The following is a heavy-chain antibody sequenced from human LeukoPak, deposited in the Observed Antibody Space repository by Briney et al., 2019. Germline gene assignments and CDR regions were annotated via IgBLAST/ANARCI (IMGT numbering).Heavy chain of an antibody. CDR1: GGTFSSYA. Sequence: ASVKVSCKASGGTFSSYAISWVRQAPGQGLEWMGGIIPIFGTANYAQKFQGRVTITTDESTSTAYMELSSLRSEDTAVYYCARAIPGISGFDPWGQGTLVTASS. V-gene: IGHV1-69*05. J-gene: IGHJ5*02. D-gene: IGHD3-10*01. CDR2: IIPIFGTA. CDR3: ARAIPGISGFDP.